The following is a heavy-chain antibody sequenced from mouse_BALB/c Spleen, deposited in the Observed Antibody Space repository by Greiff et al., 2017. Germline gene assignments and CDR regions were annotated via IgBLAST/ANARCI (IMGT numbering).Heavy chain of an antibody. CDR1: GYTFTDYE. Sequence: VQLQESGAELVRPGASVTLSCKASGYTFTDYEMHWVKQTPVHGLEWIGAIDPETGGTAYNQKFKGKATLTADKSSSTAYMELRSLTSEDSAVYYCTLPGAYWGQGTLVTVSA. CDR2: IDPETGGT. CDR3: TLPGAY. V-gene: IGHV1-15*01. J-gene: IGHJ3*01. D-gene: IGHD4-1*01.